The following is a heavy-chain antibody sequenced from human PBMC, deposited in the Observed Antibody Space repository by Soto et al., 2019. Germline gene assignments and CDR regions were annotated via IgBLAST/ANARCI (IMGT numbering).Heavy chain of an antibody. Sequence: GASVKVSCKASNYTFTNYGISWLRQAPGQGLEWMGWIRPYNGYTDYSQKFQGRVTMTTDTATSTAYMDLRSLRSDDTAVYYCARVRPLFCTSTSCHLFDPWAQGTLVTV. J-gene: IGHJ5*02. CDR2: IRPYNGYT. V-gene: IGHV1-18*01. CDR3: ARVRPLFCTSTSCHLFDP. D-gene: IGHD2-2*01. CDR1: NYTFTNYG.